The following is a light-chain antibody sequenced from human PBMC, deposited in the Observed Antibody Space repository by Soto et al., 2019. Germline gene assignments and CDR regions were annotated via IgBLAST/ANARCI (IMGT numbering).Light chain of an antibody. Sequence: EIVLTQSPATLSSFPGDRVTLSCRASQYINTRLAWYQHRPGQAPRLLIYQTSIRATGIPARFSGSGSGTDFTLTISSLEPEDFAVYYCQQRSNWPPPITFGQGTRLEIK. CDR3: QQRSNWPPPIT. J-gene: IGKJ5*01. V-gene: IGKV3-11*01. CDR1: QYINTR. CDR2: QTS.